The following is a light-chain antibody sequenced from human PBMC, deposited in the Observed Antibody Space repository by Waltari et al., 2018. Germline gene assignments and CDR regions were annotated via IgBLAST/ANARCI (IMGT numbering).Light chain of an antibody. J-gene: IGLJ3*02. CDR2: DVT. CDR1: SSDVGGYKH. V-gene: IGLV2-11*01. Sequence: QSALTQPRSVSGSPGQSVTISCTGTSSDVGGYKHVSWYQQHPGKAPKLIFYDVTERPSGGPDRFSGSKSGNTASLTISGLQPEDEADYYCCSFAGSYTWVFGGGTKVTVL. CDR3: CSFAGSYTWV.